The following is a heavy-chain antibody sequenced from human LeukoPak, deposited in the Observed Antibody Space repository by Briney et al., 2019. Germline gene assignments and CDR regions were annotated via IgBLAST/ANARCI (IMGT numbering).Heavy chain of an antibody. CDR2: IHTSGDT. Sequence: GGSLRLSCAASGLTGSHNYVSWVRQAPGKGLEWVSAIHTSGDTCYADSVKGRFTISRDTSKNTLYLQINSLRVEDTAVYYRIVFGDSNHWGQGTLVTVSS. CDR1: GLTGSHNY. D-gene: IGHD4-17*01. CDR3: IVFGDSNH. J-gene: IGHJ5*02. V-gene: IGHV3-53*01.